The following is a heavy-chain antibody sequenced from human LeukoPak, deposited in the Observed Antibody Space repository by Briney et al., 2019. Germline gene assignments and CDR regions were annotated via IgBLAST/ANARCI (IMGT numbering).Heavy chain of an antibody. CDR2: ISYDGSNK. Sequence: GRSLRLSCAASGFTFSSYAMHWVRQAPGKGLEWVAVISYDGSNKYYADSVKVRFTISRDNSKNTLYLQMNSLKAEDTAVYYCAREIMVPLHLVLRSGMDVWGQGTTVTVSS. J-gene: IGHJ6*02. V-gene: IGHV3-30-3*01. D-gene: IGHD3-10*01. CDR1: GFTFSSYA. CDR3: AREIMVPLHLVLRSGMDV.